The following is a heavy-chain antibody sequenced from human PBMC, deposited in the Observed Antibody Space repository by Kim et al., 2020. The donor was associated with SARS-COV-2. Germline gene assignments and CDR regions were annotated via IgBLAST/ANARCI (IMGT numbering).Heavy chain of an antibody. D-gene: IGHD2-2*02. V-gene: IGHV3-23*01. CDR3: AKLKTTSCYSAIDV. Sequence: YADSVRGRFTIARDNSMNTLSLQMNSLRAEDTAVYYCAKLKTTSCYSAIDVWGQGTTVTVSS. J-gene: IGHJ6*02.